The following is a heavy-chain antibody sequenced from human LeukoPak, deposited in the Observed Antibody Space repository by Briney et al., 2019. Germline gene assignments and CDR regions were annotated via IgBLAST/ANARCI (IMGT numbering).Heavy chain of an antibody. V-gene: IGHV4-34*01. CDR1: GGSFSGYY. J-gene: IGHJ5*02. CDR3: ARGLGYSSSWYGVWFDP. D-gene: IGHD6-13*01. CDR2: INHSGST. Sequence: SETLSLTCAVYGGSFSGYYWSWIRRPPGKGLEWIGEINHSGSTNYNPSLKSRVTISVDTSKNQFSLKLSSVTAADTAVYYCARGLGYSSSWYGVWFDPWGQGTLVTVSS.